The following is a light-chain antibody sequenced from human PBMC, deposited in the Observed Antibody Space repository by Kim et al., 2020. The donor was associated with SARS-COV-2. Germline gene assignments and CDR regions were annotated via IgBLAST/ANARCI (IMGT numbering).Light chain of an antibody. CDR2: QDS. CDR1: NLGDNY. CDR3: QAWDSSTVV. J-gene: IGLJ2*01. Sequence: LSHGQATSITCTGDNLGDNYACCYQPKPDHSPVLVIYQDSKRPSGIPRRFAGSTYGTTDTLTLRGTQAMDEADYYCQAWDSSTVVFGGGTQLTVL. V-gene: IGLV3-1*01.